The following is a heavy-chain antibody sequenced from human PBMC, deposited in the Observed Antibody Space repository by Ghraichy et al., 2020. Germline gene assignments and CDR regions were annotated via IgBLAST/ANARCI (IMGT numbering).Heavy chain of an antibody. J-gene: IGHJ1*01. Sequence: SGPTLVKPTETLTLTCTVSGFSLSNARMGVSWIRQPPGKALEWLAHIFSNDEKSYSTSLKSRLTISKDTSKSQVVLTMTNMDPVDTATYYCAWIRRTPLNGVRKSEYFQHWGQGTLVTVSS. D-gene: IGHD4-17*01. CDR2: IFSNDEK. CDR1: GFSLSNARMG. V-gene: IGHV2-26*04. CDR3: AWIRRTPLNGVRKSEYFQH.